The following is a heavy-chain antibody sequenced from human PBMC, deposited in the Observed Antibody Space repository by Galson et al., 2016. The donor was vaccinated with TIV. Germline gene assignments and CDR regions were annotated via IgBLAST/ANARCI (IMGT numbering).Heavy chain of an antibody. CDR3: ARDNEGGFFHH. D-gene: IGHD3-16*01. CDR2: VSSRSSHR. Sequence: SLRLSCAASGFTFNTYIMNWVRQAPGRGLEWVSSVSSRSSHRYYADSVKGRFTISRDNAKNSLYLQMTSLRAEDTAVYYCARDNEGGFFHHWGQGTLATVSS. CDR1: GFTFNTYI. V-gene: IGHV3-21*01. J-gene: IGHJ4*02.